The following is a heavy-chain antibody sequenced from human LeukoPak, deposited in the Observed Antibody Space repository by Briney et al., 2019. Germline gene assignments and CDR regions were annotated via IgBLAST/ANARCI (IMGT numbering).Heavy chain of an antibody. Sequence: SGGSLRLSCAASGFTFSSYAMSWVRQAPGKGLEWVSAISGSGGSTYYADSVKGRFTISRDNSKNTLYLQMNSLRAEDTAVYYCAKAASPWLSMQLEFVYWGQGTLVTVSS. CDR2: ISGSGGST. CDR3: AKAASPWLSMQLEFVY. D-gene: IGHD6-13*01. J-gene: IGHJ4*02. V-gene: IGHV3-23*01. CDR1: GFTFSSYA.